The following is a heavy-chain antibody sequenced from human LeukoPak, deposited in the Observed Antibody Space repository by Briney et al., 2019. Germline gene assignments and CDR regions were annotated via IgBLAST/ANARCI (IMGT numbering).Heavy chain of an antibody. Sequence: ASVKVSCKASGGTFSSYAISWVRQAPGQGLEWMGGIIPIFGTANYAQKFQGRVTITADESTSTAYMELSSLRSEDTAVYYCARAYYDILTGYPQDAFDIWGQGTMVTVSS. D-gene: IGHD3-9*01. J-gene: IGHJ3*02. CDR3: ARAYYDILTGYPQDAFDI. CDR2: IIPIFGTA. CDR1: GGTFSSYA. V-gene: IGHV1-69*13.